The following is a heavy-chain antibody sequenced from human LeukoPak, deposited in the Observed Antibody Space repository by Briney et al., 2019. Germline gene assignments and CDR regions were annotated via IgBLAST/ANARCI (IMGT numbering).Heavy chain of an antibody. J-gene: IGHJ3*02. Sequence: PSQTLSLTCIVSGGSISSGGYYWSWIRQHPGKGLEWIGYIYYSGSTYYNPSLKSRLTISLDTSKNQFSLKLSSVTAADTAVYFCARSKGLCGADSNDAFDIWGQGTVVSVSS. CDR1: GGSISSGGYY. CDR3: ARSKGLCGADSNDAFDI. V-gene: IGHV4-31*02. D-gene: IGHD2-21*01. CDR2: IYYSGST.